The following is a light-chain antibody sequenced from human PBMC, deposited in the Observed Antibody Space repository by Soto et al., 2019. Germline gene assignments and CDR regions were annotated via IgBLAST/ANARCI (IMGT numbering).Light chain of an antibody. CDR2: DVS. Sequence: QSALTKPASVSGSPGQSITISCTGTSSDVGAYNFVSWYQQHPGKVPKHMIFDVSSRPSGVSDRFSGSKSGNTASLTISGLQSQDQGDYYCSSYTSSSTHVFGSGTKVTAL. CDR3: SSYTSSSTHV. CDR1: SSDVGAYNF. J-gene: IGLJ1*01. V-gene: IGLV2-14*03.